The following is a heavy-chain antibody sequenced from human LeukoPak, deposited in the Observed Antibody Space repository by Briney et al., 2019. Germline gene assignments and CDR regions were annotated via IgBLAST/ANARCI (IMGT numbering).Heavy chain of an antibody. Sequence: SQTLSLTCTVSGGSISSGDYYWSWIRQPPGKGLEWIGYIYYNGSTYYNPSLKSRVTISVDTSKNQFSLKLSSVTAADTAVYYCARHVGGGSCLFDYWGQGTLVTVSS. CDR1: GGSISSGDYY. CDR2: IYYNGST. J-gene: IGHJ4*02. CDR3: ARHVGGGSCLFDY. V-gene: IGHV4-30-4*08. D-gene: IGHD2-15*01.